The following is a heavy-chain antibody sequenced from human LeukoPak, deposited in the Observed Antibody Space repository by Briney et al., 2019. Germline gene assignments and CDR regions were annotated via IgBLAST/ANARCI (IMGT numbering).Heavy chain of an antibody. CDR3: ARDLGNDLRFLEWGMFG. CDR2: IIPLLGIA. J-gene: IGHJ4*02. CDR1: AGTFISDT. V-gene: IGHV1-69*04. D-gene: IGHD3-3*01. Sequence: GASVKVSCKASAGTFISDTISRVRQAPGQGLEWVGRIIPLLGIANYAQKFQGRVTITAVKYTSTAYMELSSLRSEDTAVYYCARDLGNDLRFLEWGMFGWGQGTLVTVSS.